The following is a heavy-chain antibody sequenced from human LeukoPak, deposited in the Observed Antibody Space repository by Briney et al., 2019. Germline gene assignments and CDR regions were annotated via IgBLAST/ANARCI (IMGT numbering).Heavy chain of an antibody. J-gene: IGHJ5*02. CDR2: MNPDSGNT. Sequence: ASVKVSCKASGYTFTSYDINWVRQATGQGLEWMGWMNPDSGNTGYAQKFQGRVTMTRNTSISTAYMELSSLRSEDTAVYYCARGNYVWGSYRPNNWFDPWGQGTLVTVSS. V-gene: IGHV1-8*01. D-gene: IGHD3-16*02. CDR3: ARGNYVWGSYRPNNWFDP. CDR1: GYTFTSYD.